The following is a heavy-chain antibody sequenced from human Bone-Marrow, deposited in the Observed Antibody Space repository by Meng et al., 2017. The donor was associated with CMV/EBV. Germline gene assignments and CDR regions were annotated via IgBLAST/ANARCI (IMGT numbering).Heavy chain of an antibody. CDR2: IKSKADGGTT. CDR1: GFTFNNAW. J-gene: IGHJ4*02. D-gene: IGHD6-6*01. V-gene: IGHV3-15*01. Sequence: VEVVECGWDLLKPWGSLRLSCAAFGFTFNNAWMTWVRQAPGKGLEWVGRIKSKADGGTTDYAAPVKGRFTISRDDSKNTLYLQMNSLKIEDTAVYYCTTNGARGSSALYWGQGTLVTASS. CDR3: TTNGARGSSALY.